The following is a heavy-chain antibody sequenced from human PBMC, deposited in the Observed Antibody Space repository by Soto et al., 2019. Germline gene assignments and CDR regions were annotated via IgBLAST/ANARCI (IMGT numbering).Heavy chain of an antibody. CDR3: ASLPGGTAPRPAS. V-gene: IGHV3-30*03. Sequence: GGSRRLCCSASGFTFITYGRHWVRQGPGKGLEWVAVISSDENDKSYADSVEGRFTISSDRSKNTLYLQMDSLRAEDTAVYYCASLPGGTAPRPASWGQGTMVTVSS. J-gene: IGHJ5*02. CDR2: ISSDENDK. D-gene: IGHD6-6*01. CDR1: GFTFITYG.